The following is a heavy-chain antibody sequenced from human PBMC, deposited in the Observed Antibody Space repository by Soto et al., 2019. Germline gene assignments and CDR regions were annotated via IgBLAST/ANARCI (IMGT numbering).Heavy chain of an antibody. CDR2: ISYDGNNK. J-gene: IGHJ6*02. V-gene: IGHV3-30*18. CDR3: AKDSRLATIGFYYYYGMDV. CDR1: GFTFSTYG. D-gene: IGHD5-12*01. Sequence: SGGSLRLSCAASGFTFSTYGLHWVRQAPGKGLEWVAVISYDGNNKYHADSVKGRFTISRDNSKNTLYLQMNSLRGEDTAVYYCAKDSRLATIGFYYYYGMDVWGQGTTVTVSS.